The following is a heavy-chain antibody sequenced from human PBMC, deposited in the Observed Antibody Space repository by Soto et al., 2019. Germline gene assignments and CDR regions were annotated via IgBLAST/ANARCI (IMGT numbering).Heavy chain of an antibody. J-gene: IGHJ4*02. Sequence: ASVKLSCKASGYTFTGYYIHWVRQAPGQGLEWMGWINPNSGGTKYPQKFQGRVTMTRDTSISTVYMSLTGLKSDDTAVYFCARDLAKGGGSAGFDYWGQGTLVTVSS. D-gene: IGHD2-15*01. CDR2: INPNSGGT. V-gene: IGHV1-2*02. CDR3: ARDLAKGGGSAGFDY. CDR1: GYTFTGYY.